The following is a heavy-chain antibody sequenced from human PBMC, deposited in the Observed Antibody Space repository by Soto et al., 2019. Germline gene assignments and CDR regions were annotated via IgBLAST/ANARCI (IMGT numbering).Heavy chain of an antibody. Sequence: QVHLVQSAAEVKKPGASVKVSCKTSGYSFTNYGISWVRQAPGQGLQWMGWISVYYGYSNYAKKFQDSVTLTTDTSRSTAYMELRNLSADDTDVYYCATNSSTGSDFWGQGTLVTVSA. D-gene: IGHD6-13*01. CDR2: ISVYYGYS. J-gene: IGHJ4*02. V-gene: IGHV1-18*01. CDR3: ATNSSTGSDF. CDR1: GYSFTNYG.